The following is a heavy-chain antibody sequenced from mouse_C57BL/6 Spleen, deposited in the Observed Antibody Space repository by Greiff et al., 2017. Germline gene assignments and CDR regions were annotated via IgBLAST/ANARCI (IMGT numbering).Heavy chain of an antibody. D-gene: IGHD3-2*02. V-gene: IGHV1-69*01. CDR3: ARGDSSGCVGFAY. J-gene: IGHJ3*01. CDR2: IDPSDSYT. Sequence: VQLQQPGAELVMPGASVKLSCKASGYTFTSYWMHWVKQRPGQGLEWIGEIDPSDSYTNYNQKFKGKSTLAVDKSSSTAYVQLSSLTSEDAAVYYCARGDSSGCVGFAYWGQGTLVTVSA. CDR1: GYTFTSYW.